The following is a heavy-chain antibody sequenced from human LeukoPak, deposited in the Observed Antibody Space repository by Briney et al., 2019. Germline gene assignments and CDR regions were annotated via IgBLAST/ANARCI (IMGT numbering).Heavy chain of an antibody. V-gene: IGHV3-7*03. Sequence: GGSLRLSCAASGFSFSSYWMSWVRQAPGKGLEWVANIKQDGSEKYYVDSVKGRFTISRDNAKNSLYLQMNSLRAEDTAVYYCARDRDIVVVVAATGSYFDYWGQGTLVTVSS. D-gene: IGHD2-15*01. CDR1: GFSFSSYW. J-gene: IGHJ4*02. CDR3: ARDRDIVVVVAATGSYFDY. CDR2: IKQDGSEK.